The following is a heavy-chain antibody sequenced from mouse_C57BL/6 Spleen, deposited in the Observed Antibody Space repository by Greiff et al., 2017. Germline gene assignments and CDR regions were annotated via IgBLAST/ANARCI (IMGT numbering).Heavy chain of an antibody. CDR3: ARQDYYGRSYEYFDY. CDR1: GFTFSSYG. V-gene: IGHV5-6*01. CDR2: ISSGGSYT. D-gene: IGHD1-1*01. Sequence: EVQRVESGGDLVKPGGSLTLSCAASGFTFSSYGMSWVRQTPDKRLEWVATISSGGSYTYYPDSVKGRFTISRDNAKNTLYLQMSSLKSEDTAMYYCARQDYYGRSYEYFDYWGQGTTLTVSS. J-gene: IGHJ2*01.